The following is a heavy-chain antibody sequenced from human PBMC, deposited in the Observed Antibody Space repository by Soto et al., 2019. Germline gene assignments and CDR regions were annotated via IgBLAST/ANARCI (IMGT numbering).Heavy chain of an antibody. Sequence: QVQLVESGGGVVQPGRSLRLSCAASGFTFSSYGMHWVRQAPGKGLEWVAVIWYDGSNKYYADSVKGRFTISRDNSKNTLYLQMNSLRAEDTAVYYCERDQGYCISTSCYGGYYGMDVWGQGTTVTVSS. D-gene: IGHD2-2*01. CDR3: ERDQGYCISTSCYGGYYGMDV. J-gene: IGHJ6*02. V-gene: IGHV3-33*01. CDR1: GFTFSSYG. CDR2: IWYDGSNK.